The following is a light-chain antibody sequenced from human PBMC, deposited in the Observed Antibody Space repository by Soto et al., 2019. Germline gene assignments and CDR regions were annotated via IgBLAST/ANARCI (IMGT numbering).Light chain of an antibody. J-gene: IGLJ2*01. CDR1: SSDVGSYKL. Sequence: QSALTQPAAVSGSPGQSITISCTGTSSDVGSYKLVSWYQQHPGKTPKLMFYEGSRRPSGVSNRYSGSKSDNTASLTISGLQAEDEADYYCCSYVGSSTWVFGGGTKLTVL. CDR2: EGS. V-gene: IGLV2-23*01. CDR3: CSYVGSSTWV.